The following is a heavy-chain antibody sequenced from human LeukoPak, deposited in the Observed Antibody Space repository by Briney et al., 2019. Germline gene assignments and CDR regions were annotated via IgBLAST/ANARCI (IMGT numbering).Heavy chain of an antibody. CDR3: AKSGYDSEGYYYGMGV. CDR1: GDSVSSNSAA. J-gene: IGHJ6*02. V-gene: IGHV6-1*01. D-gene: IGHD5-12*01. CDR2: TYYRSKWYN. Sequence: SQTLSLTCAISGDSVSSNSAAWNWIRQSPSRGLEWLGRTYYRSKWYNDYAVSVKSRITINPDTSKNQFSLQLNSVTPEDTAVYYCAKSGYDSEGYYYGMGVWGQGTTVTVSS.